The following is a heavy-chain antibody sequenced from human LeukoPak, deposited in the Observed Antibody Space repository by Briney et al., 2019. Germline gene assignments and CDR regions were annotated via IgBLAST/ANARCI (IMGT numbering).Heavy chain of an antibody. V-gene: IGHV4-39*07. J-gene: IGHJ4*02. CDR2: IYYSGST. D-gene: IGHD6-6*01. Sequence: SETLSLTCTVSGGSISSSSYYWGWIRQPPGKGLEWIGSIYYSGSTYYNPSLESRVTISVDTSKNQFSLKLSSVTAADTAVYYCARDSPGGSSSSGDLDYWGQGTLVTVSS. CDR1: GGSISSSSYY. CDR3: ARDSPGGSSSSGDLDY.